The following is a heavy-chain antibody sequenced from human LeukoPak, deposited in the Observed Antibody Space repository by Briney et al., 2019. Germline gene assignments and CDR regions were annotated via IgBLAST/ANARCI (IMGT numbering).Heavy chain of an antibody. CDR2: INSDGSST. CDR3: ARANYLRNGMDV. D-gene: IGHD5-24*01. Sequence: GGSLRLSCAASGFTFSSHWMHWICQAPGKGLVWVSRINSDGSSTSYADSVKGRFTVSRDNAKNTLYLQMNSLRAEDTAVYYCARANYLRNGMDVWGQGTTVTVSS. V-gene: IGHV3-74*01. CDR1: GFTFSSHW. J-gene: IGHJ6*02.